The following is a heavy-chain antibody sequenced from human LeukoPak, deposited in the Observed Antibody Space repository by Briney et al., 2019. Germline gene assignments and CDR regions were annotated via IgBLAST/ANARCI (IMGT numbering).Heavy chain of an antibody. Sequence: GRSLRLSCAASGFTFVDYAMHWVRQAPGKGLEWVSGISWNSGSIGYADSVKGRFTISRDNAKNSLYLQMNSLRAEDTALYYCAKGFLWFGELTSPFDYWGQGTLVTVSS. CDR1: GFTFVDYA. V-gene: IGHV3-9*01. CDR2: ISWNSGSI. CDR3: AKGFLWFGELTSPFDY. D-gene: IGHD3-10*01. J-gene: IGHJ4*02.